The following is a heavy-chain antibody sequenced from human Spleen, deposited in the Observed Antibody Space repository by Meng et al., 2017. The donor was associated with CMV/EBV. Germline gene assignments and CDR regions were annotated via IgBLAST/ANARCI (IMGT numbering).Heavy chain of an antibody. J-gene: IGHJ4*02. CDR3: ARGRRYCSSTNCYPGVNLYFDY. Sequence: YSMNWVRQDPGKGLEWVSSITSSSTYIYYADSVKGRFTVSRDNAKNSLYLQMSSLRAEDTAVYYCARGRRYCSSTNCYPGVNLYFDYWGQGTLVTVSS. CDR1: YS. D-gene: IGHD2-2*01. V-gene: IGHV3-21*01. CDR2: ITSSSTYI.